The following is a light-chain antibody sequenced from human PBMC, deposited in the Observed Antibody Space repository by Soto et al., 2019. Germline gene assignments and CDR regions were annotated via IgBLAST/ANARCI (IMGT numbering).Light chain of an antibody. CDR2: AAS. Sequence: DIQMTQSPSSLSASVGDRVTITCRASEDVRNYLAWFQQKPGKAPKSLIYAASSLQSGVPSRFIGSGYVTDFTLTISSLQPDDFATYYCQQYRRYPITFGQGTRLEIK. V-gene: IGKV1-16*01. CDR1: EDVRNY. J-gene: IGKJ5*01. CDR3: QQYRRYPIT.